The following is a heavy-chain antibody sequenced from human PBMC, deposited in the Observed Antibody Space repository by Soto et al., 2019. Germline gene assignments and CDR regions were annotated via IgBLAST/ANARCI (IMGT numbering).Heavy chain of an antibody. D-gene: IGHD6-19*01. J-gene: IGHJ4*02. V-gene: IGHV1-3*01. CDR2: INAGNGNT. Sequence: ASVKVSCKASGYTFPSYAMHWVRQAPGQRLEWMGWINAGNGNTKYSQKFQGRVTITRDTSASTAYMELSSLRSEDTAVYYCARGGSAVARWNTLDYWGQGTLVTVSS. CDR1: GYTFPSYA. CDR3: ARGGSAVARWNTLDY.